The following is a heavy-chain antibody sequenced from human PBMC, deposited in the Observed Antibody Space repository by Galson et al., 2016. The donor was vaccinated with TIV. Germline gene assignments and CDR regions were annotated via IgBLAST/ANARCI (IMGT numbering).Heavy chain of an antibody. D-gene: IGHD3-16*01. Sequence: LRLSCAASGFSFSDYYMTWIRQAPGKGLEWVSYITSSSSYTSYADSVKGRFTISRDNVKNSLYLQMNDLRAEDTAVYYCARDYLARGEYYYYGMDVWGQGTTVTVSS. CDR1: GFSFSDYY. CDR3: ARDYLARGEYYYYGMDV. CDR2: ITSSSSYT. J-gene: IGHJ6*02. V-gene: IGHV3-11*06.